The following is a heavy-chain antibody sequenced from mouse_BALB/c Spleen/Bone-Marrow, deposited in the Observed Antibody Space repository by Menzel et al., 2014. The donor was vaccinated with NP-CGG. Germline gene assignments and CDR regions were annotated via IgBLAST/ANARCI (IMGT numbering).Heavy chain of an antibody. J-gene: IGHJ4*01. CDR1: GFTSSSFG. CDR3: ARDEDYAMDY. Sequence: EVKVVESGGGLVQPGGSRKLSCAASGFTSSSFGMHWVRQAPEKGLEWVAYISSGSSTIYYADTVKGRFTISRDNPKNTLFLQMTSLRSEDTAMYYCARDEDYAMDYWGQGTSVTVSS. V-gene: IGHV5-17*02. CDR2: ISSGSSTI.